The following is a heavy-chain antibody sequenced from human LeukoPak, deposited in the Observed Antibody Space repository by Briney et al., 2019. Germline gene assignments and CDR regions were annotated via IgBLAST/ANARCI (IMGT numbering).Heavy chain of an antibody. D-gene: IGHD2-15*01. J-gene: IGHJ4*02. V-gene: IGHV3-7*03. Sequence: PGRSLRLSCVASGFTFSTYGMHWVRQAPGKGLEWVANIKEDGSEKYYEDSVKGRFTISRDNAKNSLYLQMNSLRAEDTAVYYCARNVGWFRFDYWGQGTLVTVSS. CDR3: ARNVGWFRFDY. CDR1: GFTFSTYG. CDR2: IKEDGSEK.